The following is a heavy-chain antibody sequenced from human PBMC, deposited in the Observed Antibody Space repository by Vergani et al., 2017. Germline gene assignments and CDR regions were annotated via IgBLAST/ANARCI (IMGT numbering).Heavy chain of an antibody. J-gene: IGHJ6*02. CDR1: EYTFTSYY. CDR3: ARDSDSSSYYYHYGMDV. Sequence: QVQLVQSGAEVKKPGASVKVSCKASEYTFTSYYMHWVRQAPGQGLEWMGIINPSGGSTSYAQKFQGRVTMTRDTSTSTVYMELSSLRSEDTAVYYCARDSDSSSYYYHYGMDVWGQGTTVTVSS. CDR2: INPSGGST. V-gene: IGHV1-46*03. D-gene: IGHD3-22*01.